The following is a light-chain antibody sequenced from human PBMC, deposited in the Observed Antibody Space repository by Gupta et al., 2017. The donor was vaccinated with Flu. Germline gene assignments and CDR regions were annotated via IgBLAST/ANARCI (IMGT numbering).Light chain of an antibody. V-gene: IGLV2-14*04. CDR2: ESS. J-gene: IGLJ2*01. CDR1: SSDVGGNNN. Sequence: ITTSCTSTSSDVGGNNNVAWYQQHQGKEPNNIMFYESSRRPAGVTRCFAATTASNAAPLTIAVQADEEADDYYSCSKASSTLWVFGGGTKLTVL. CDR3: CSKASSTLWV.